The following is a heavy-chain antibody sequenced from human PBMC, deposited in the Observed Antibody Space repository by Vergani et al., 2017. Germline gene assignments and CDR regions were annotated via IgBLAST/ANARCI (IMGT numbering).Heavy chain of an antibody. CDR2: ISGSGGST. Sequence: EVQLLESGGGLVQPGGSLRLSCAASGFTFSSYAMRWVRQAPGKGLEWVSAISGSGGSTYYADSVKGRFTISRDNSKNTLYLQMNSLRAEDTAVYYCAKKTYYDFWSGVKDVWSKGTTVTVSS. D-gene: IGHD3-3*01. V-gene: IGHV3-23*01. CDR1: GFTFSSYA. J-gene: IGHJ6*04. CDR3: AKKTYYDFWSGVKDV.